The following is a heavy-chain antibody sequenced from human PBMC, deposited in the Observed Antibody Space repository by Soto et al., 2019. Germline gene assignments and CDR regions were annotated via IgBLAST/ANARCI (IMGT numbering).Heavy chain of an antibody. Sequence: ASVKVSCKASGGTFSSYAISWVRQAPGQGLEWMGGIIPIFGTANYAQKFQGRVTITADESTSTAYMELSSLRSEDTAVYYCTTTRPGTNVFDNWGQGTLVTVSS. D-gene: IGHD6-13*01. CDR3: TTTRPGTNVFDN. V-gene: IGHV1-69*13. J-gene: IGHJ3*02. CDR2: IIPIFGTA. CDR1: GGTFSSYA.